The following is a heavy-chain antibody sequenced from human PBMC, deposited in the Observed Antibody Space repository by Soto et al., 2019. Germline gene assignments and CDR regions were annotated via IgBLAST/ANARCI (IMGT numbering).Heavy chain of an antibody. V-gene: IGHV4-39*07. J-gene: IGHJ4*02. Sequence: QLQLQESGPGLVKPSETLSLTCTVSGGSISSSSYYWSWIRQPPGKGLEWIGEINHSGSTNYNPSLKSRVTISVDTSKNQFSLKLSSVTAADTAVYYCARGRSHLSIAVVWGQGTLVTVSS. CDR1: GGSISSSSYY. CDR2: INHSGST. CDR3: ARGRSHLSIAVV. D-gene: IGHD6-19*01.